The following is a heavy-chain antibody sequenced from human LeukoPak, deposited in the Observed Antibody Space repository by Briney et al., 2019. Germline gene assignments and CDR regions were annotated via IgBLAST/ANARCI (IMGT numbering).Heavy chain of an antibody. D-gene: IGHD4-17*01. CDR3: AKAGRTTVTNPYFDY. CDR1: GFTFSSYG. Sequence: GRSLRLSCAASGFTFSSYGMHWVRQAPGKGLEWVAVICYDGSNKYYADSVKGRFTISRDNSKNTLYLQMNSLRAEDTALYYCAKAGRTTVTNPYFDYWGQGTLVTVSS. J-gene: IGHJ4*02. CDR2: ICYDGSNK. V-gene: IGHV3-33*06.